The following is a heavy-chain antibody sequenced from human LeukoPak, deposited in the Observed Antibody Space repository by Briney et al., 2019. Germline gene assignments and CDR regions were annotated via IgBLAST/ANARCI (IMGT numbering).Heavy chain of an antibody. CDR3: ARGGNWNPWWFDP. CDR2: IDPSDSYT. D-gene: IGHD1-1*01. V-gene: IGHV5-10-1*01. Sequence: ESLRISCKGSGHSFTSYWISWVRQMPGKGLEWMGRIDPSDSYTNYSPSFQGHVTISADKSISTAYLQWSSLKASDTAMYYCARGGNWNPWWFDPWGQGTLVTVSS. J-gene: IGHJ5*02. CDR1: GHSFTSYW.